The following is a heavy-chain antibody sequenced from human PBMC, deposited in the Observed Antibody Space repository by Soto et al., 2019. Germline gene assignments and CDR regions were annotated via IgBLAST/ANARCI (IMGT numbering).Heavy chain of an antibody. CDR3: ARVGVAVAALYYFDY. V-gene: IGHV3-21*01. CDR2: ISSSSGYI. CDR1: GFSFSSYS. J-gene: IGHJ4*02. Sequence: GGSLRLSCAASGFSFSSYSMNWVRQAPGRGLEWVSCISSSSGYIYYEDSVKGRFTISRDNGKNSLFLQMNSLRAEDTAVYYCARVGVAVAALYYFDYWGQGTLVTVSS. D-gene: IGHD6-19*01.